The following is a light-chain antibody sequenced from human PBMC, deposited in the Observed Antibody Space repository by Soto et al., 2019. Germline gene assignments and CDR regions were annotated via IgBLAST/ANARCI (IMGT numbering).Light chain of an antibody. Sequence: EIVLTQSPGTLSLSPGERATLSCRASQSISSSYLAWYQQKPGQAPRLLIYGPSSRATGIPDRFSGSGSGTDFTLTINRLEPEDFAVYYCQQYDSSPRTFGKGIKVDXK. CDR2: GPS. CDR1: QSISSSY. V-gene: IGKV3-20*01. CDR3: QQYDSSPRT. J-gene: IGKJ1*01.